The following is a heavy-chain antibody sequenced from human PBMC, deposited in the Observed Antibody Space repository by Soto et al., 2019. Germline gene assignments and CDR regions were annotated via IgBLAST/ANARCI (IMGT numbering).Heavy chain of an antibody. Sequence: EVQVLESGGGLVQRGGSLTLSCAASGFTFNQYAMSWVRQAPGKGLQWVSIIIANGGTYYADSVKGRFTISRDNSKNTVYLQTSNLRVEDTAIYYCARDYTVAADPSSVILFDYWGQGALVTVSS. D-gene: IGHD2-15*01. CDR3: ARDYTVAADPSSVILFDY. J-gene: IGHJ4*02. CDR2: IIANGGT. CDR1: GFTFNQYA. V-gene: IGHV3-23*01.